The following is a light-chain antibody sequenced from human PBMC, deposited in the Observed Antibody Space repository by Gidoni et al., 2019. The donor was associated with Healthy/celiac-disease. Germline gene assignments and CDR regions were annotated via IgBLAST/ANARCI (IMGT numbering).Light chain of an antibody. V-gene: IGKV1-5*03. CDR1: QTSGGF. CDR3: QQYKGYST. J-gene: IGKJ1*01. Sequence: DIQLSQSPSTLSASVGDSVTITCRASQTSGGFLAWYQRKPGKAPRLLDYRASGVQSGVPSRFSGSGSGTEFTLTISRLQLDDFSTYYCQQYKGYSTFGQGTKVEV. CDR2: RAS.